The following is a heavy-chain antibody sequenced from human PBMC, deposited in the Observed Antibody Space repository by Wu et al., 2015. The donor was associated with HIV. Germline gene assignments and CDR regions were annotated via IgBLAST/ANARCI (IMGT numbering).Heavy chain of an antibody. CDR2: LNPSGGRR. V-gene: IGHV1-46*01. Sequence: QVQLVQSGAEVKKPGASVKVSCKASGYSFTSYYMNWVRQAPGQGLEWVGTLNPSGGRRRNALKFRDRITMTRDMSTSTVYMELKRLTSEDTAVYYCGREQYGAVSGLSMDVWGKGTTVIVSS. D-gene: IGHD3-16*01. CDR1: GYSFTSYY. CDR3: GREQYGAVSGLSMDV. J-gene: IGHJ6*04.